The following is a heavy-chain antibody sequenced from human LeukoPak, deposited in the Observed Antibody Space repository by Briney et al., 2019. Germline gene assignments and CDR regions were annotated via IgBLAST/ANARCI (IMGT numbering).Heavy chain of an antibody. J-gene: IGHJ6*02. CDR3: ATWNANYDFWSGYRYGMDV. CDR1: GGTFSSYA. D-gene: IGHD3-3*01. V-gene: IGHV1-69*04. Sequence: SVKVSCKASGGTFSSYAISWVRQAPGQGLEWMGRIIPILGIANYAQKFQGRVTITADESTSTAYMELSSLRSEDTAVYYCATWNANYDFWSGYRYGMDVWGQGTTVTVSS. CDR2: IIPILGIA.